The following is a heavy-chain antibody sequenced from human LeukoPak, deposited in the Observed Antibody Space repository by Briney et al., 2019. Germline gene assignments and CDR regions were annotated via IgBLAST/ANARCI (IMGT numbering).Heavy chain of an antibody. CDR3: ARVLLHGGHDAFDI. CDR1: GGSLSTTNW. J-gene: IGHJ3*02. V-gene: IGHV4-4*02. CDR2: VYHSGGGNK. D-gene: IGHD3-10*01. Sequence: PSGTLSLTCAVSGGSLSTTNWWVWLRPPPGKGLEWIGEVYHSGGGNKNYNPSLKSRVTISVDTSKNQFSLKLSSVTAADTAVYYCARVLLHGGHDAFDIWGQGTMVTVSS.